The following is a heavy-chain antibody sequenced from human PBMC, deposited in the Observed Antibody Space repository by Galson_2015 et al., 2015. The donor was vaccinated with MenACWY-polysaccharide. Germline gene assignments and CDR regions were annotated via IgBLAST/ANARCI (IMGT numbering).Heavy chain of an antibody. CDR3: ARDSHYYGSGSFGWFDP. D-gene: IGHD3-10*01. J-gene: IGHJ5*02. CDR1: GGSISRTSHY. Sequence: ETLSLTCTVSGGSISRTSHYWGWVRQPPGKGLEWIGSIYDSGTTYYNPSLEGRVTISIDTSKNQFSLNVTSVTAADTAVYFCARDSHYYGSGSFGWFDPWGQGILVPVS. V-gene: IGHV4-39*07. CDR2: IYDSGTT.